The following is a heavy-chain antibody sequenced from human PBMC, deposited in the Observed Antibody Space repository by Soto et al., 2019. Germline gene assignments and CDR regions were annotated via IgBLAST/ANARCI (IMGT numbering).Heavy chain of an antibody. CDR2: ISHDGSEK. CDR3: AKLVGGVKAIGAPGDWLDP. V-gene: IGHV3-30*18. D-gene: IGHD3-3*01. Sequence: HVQLVESGGGVVKPGDSLRLSCAASGFMFSGYGMHWIRQAPGKGLEWVAVISHDGSEKYYGDSVKGRCTVSRDNSNNTLLLQIDSLRAEDTAVYYCAKLVGGVKAIGAPGDWLDPWGQGTLVTVSS. J-gene: IGHJ5*02. CDR1: GFMFSGYG.